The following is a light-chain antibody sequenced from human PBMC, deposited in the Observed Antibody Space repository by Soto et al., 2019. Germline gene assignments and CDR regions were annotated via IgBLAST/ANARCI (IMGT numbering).Light chain of an antibody. CDR1: QSLLHSNGYNY. CDR3: MQARQTPPWT. CDR2: SGS. J-gene: IGKJ1*01. Sequence: DIVLTQSPLSLPVTPGEPASISCRSSQSLLHSNGYNYLDWYLQRPGQSPQLLIYSGSNRASGVPDRFSGSGSGTDCTLTISRVEAEDVGVYYCMQARQTPPWTFGPGTRVEMK. V-gene: IGKV2-28*01.